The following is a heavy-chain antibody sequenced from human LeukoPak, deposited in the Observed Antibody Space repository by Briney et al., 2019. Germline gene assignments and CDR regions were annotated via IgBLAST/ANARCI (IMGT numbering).Heavy chain of an antibody. Sequence: GGSLRLSWAASGFTFSSYAMSCVRQAPGKGLEWVSAISGSGDNTYYTDSVKGRFTISRDNAKNSLYLQMSSLRAEDTAVYYCARDLDSGNYFFAYWGQGTPVTVSS. CDR3: ARDLDSGNYFFAY. CDR1: GFTFSSYA. V-gene: IGHV3-23*01. J-gene: IGHJ4*02. CDR2: ISGSGDNT. D-gene: IGHD3-22*01.